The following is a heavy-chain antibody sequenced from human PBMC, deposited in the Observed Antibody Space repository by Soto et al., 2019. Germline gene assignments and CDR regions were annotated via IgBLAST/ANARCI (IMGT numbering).Heavy chain of an antibody. J-gene: IGHJ2*01. V-gene: IGHV3-23*01. Sequence: PGKGLEWVSGIYGIGGGTFYADSVKGRFTISRDNSKNTLYLQMDRLRAEDPAVFFFSSRRRHTRLAPGLGIPAEPLSDL. CDR2: IYGIGGGT. CDR3: SSRRRHTRLAPGLGIPAEPLSDL. D-gene: IGHD3-9*01.